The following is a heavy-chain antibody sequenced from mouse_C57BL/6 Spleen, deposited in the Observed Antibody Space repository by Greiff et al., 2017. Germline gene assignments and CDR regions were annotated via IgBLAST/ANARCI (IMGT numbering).Heavy chain of an antibody. D-gene: IGHD1-1*01. CDR1: GFTFSSYG. J-gene: IGHJ1*03. Sequence: EVMLVESGGDLVKPGGSLKLSCAASGFTFSSYGMSWVRQTPDKRLEWVATISSGGSYTYYPASVKGRFTISRDNAKNTLYLQMSSLKSEDTAMYYGARPPITTVVEYWYFDVWGTGTTVTGSS. CDR3: ARPPITTVVEYWYFDV. CDR2: ISSGGSYT. V-gene: IGHV5-6*02.